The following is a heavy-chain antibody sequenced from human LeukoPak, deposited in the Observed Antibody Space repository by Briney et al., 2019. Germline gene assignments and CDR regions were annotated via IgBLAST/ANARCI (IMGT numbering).Heavy chain of an antibody. D-gene: IGHD4-17*01. CDR1: GFTFSGHW. V-gene: IGHV3-74*01. J-gene: IGHJ4*02. CDR3: AKGRNEDGDAALNY. Sequence: PGGSLRLSCAASGFTFSGHWLHWVRQAPGKGLVWVSRINSDGSTTTYADSAKGRFTISRDNSKNTLYLQMNSLRAEDTAAYHCAKGRNEDGDAALNYWGQGTLVTVSS. CDR2: INSDGSTT.